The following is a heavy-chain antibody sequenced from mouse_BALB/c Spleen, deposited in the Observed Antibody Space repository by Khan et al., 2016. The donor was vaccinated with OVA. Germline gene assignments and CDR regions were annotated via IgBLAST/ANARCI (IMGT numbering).Heavy chain of an antibody. V-gene: IGHV3-8*02. CDR3: ARSTYRYAFAY. CDR2: MIYSRNT. CDR1: GDSITSGY. D-gene: IGHD2-14*01. J-gene: IGHJ3*01. Sequence: EVQLVESGPSLVKPSQTLSLTCSVTGDSITSGYWSWIRKFPGNKLEYMGYMIYSRNTYYNPSLKSRISITRHTSKNQYYLQLNSVTTEDTATCYCARSTYRYAFAYWGQGTLVTVSA.